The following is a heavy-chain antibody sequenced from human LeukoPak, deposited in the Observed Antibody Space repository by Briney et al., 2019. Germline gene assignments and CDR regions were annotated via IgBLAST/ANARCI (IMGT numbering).Heavy chain of an antibody. Sequence: PGGSLRLSCAASGFTLSSYFMVWVRQAPGKGLEWVANIKQDGSDKYYADSVKGRFTISRDNAKNSLYLEMTSLRAEDTAVYYCARAGGERWLQSVDYWGQGTLVTVSS. CDR2: IKQDGSDK. CDR3: ARAGGERWLQSVDY. J-gene: IGHJ4*02. V-gene: IGHV3-7*01. CDR1: GFTLSSYF. D-gene: IGHD5-24*01.